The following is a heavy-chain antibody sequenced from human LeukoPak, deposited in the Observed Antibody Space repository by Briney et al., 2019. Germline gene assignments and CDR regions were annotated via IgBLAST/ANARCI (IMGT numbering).Heavy chain of an antibody. CDR3: ARITSFYYFDY. D-gene: IGHD1-20*01. CDR2: ISYDGSYK. V-gene: IGHV3-30*04. CDR1: GFTFSSYT. Sequence: GRSLRLSCAASGFTFSSYTMYWVRQAPGKGLEWVAAISYDGSYKYYADTVKGRFTISRDNSKNTLFLQMNSLSDDDTAVYSCARITSFYYFDYWGQGTLVTASS. J-gene: IGHJ4*02.